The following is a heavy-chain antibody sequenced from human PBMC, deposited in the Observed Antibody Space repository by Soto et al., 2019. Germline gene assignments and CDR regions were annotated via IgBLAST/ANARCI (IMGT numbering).Heavy chain of an antibody. CDR1: GDSMRSNNW. D-gene: IGHD3-22*01. V-gene: IGHV4-4*02. CDR3: ARGGYDSSGYYFRLDY. J-gene: IGHJ4*02. Sequence: SETLSLTCAVSGDSMRSNNWWSWVRQPPGKGLEWIGEIYHSGTTNYNPSLKSRVTISVDKSKNQFSLRLKSVTAADTAFYYCARGGYDSSGYYFRLDYWGQGTLVTVSS. CDR2: IYHSGTT.